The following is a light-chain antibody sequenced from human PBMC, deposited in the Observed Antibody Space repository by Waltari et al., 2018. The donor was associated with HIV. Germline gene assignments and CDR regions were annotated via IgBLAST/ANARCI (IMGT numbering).Light chain of an antibody. CDR1: RLADTY. Sequence: SYELTQSPSVSVSAGQTDSITCSGDRLADTYVSWYRQKPGQSPVLVMYEDKKRPSGNPDRYSGTNVWRTATLTISGTQAMDEADYYCLAWDSSTAVFGGGTKLTVL. J-gene: IGLJ3*02. CDR2: EDK. V-gene: IGLV3-1*01. CDR3: LAWDSSTAV.